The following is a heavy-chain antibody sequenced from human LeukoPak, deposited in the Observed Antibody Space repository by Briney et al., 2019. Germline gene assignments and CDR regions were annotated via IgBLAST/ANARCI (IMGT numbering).Heavy chain of an antibody. D-gene: IGHD3-10*01. CDR1: GFTFSSYA. Sequence: GGSLRLSCAASGFTFSSYAMSWVRQAPGKGLEWVSAIVGSGGKTYYTESEEGRFTISRDNSKNTLYLQMNSLRAEDTAVYYCAKDQSYYNWFDPWGQGTLVTVSS. V-gene: IGHV3-23*01. J-gene: IGHJ5*02. CDR2: IVGSGGKT. CDR3: AKDQSYYNWFDP.